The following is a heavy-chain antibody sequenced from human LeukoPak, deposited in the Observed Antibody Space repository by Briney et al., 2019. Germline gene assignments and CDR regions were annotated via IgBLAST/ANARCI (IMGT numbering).Heavy chain of an antibody. J-gene: IGHJ4*02. V-gene: IGHV3-11*04. CDR2: ISSSGGII. D-gene: IGHD6-13*01. CDR3: APLLEQLADY. Sequence: AGGSLRLSCAASGFTFSDYYMSWIRQAPGKGLEWISCISSSGGIIYYADSVKGRFTISRDNSKNTLYLQMNSLRAEDTAVYYCAPLLEQLADYWGQGTLVTVSS. CDR1: GFTFSDYY.